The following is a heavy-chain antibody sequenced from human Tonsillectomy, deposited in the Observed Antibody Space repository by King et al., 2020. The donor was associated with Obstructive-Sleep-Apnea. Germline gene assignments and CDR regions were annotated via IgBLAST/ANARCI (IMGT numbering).Heavy chain of an antibody. CDR2: VNLSGGST. CDR1: GYPFSNFY. CDR3: AGTFGSHDSLGGV. Sequence: QLVQSGAEMKKPGASVKISCKASGYPFSNFYMHWVRQAPGQGLEWMGVVNLSGGSTTYSQNFQGRVAMTSDTPTSTAYMEVTSLRSEDTAVYYCAGTFGSHDSLGGVWGRGTTVTVSS. D-gene: IGHD3-10*01. V-gene: IGHV1-46*01. J-gene: IGHJ6*02.